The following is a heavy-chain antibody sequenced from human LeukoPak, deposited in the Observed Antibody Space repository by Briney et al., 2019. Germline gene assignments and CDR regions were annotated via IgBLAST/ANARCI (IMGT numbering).Heavy chain of an antibody. V-gene: IGHV4-59*01. CDR2: IYYSGST. J-gene: IGHJ5*02. CDR1: GGSISSYY. D-gene: IGHD2-2*01. Sequence: KPSETLSLTCTVSGGSISSYYWSWIRQPPGKGLEWIGYIYYSGSTNYNPSLKSRVTISVGTSKNQFSLKLSSVTAADTAVYYCARVGYCSSTSCGFDPWGQGTLVTVSS. CDR3: ARVGYCSSTSCGFDP.